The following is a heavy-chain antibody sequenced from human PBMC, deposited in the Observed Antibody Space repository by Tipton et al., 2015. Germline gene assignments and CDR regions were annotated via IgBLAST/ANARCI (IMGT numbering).Heavy chain of an antibody. J-gene: IGHJ4*02. CDR2: IYHRGDT. CDR3: ARRFSHSSSWTFDY. V-gene: IGHV4-38-2*01. Sequence: TLSLTCAVSGYSISSGYYWGWIRQPPGKGLEWIGSIYHRGDTNYNPSLKSRVTISLDTSKNQFSLKLSSVTAADTAVYYCARRFSHSSSWTFDYWGQGTLVTVSS. CDR1: GYSISSGYY. D-gene: IGHD6-13*01.